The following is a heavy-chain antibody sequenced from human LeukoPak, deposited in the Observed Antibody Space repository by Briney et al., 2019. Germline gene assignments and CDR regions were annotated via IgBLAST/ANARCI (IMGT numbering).Heavy chain of an antibody. CDR2: ISWSSNSV. V-gene: IGHV3-9*01. Sequence: PGGSLRLSCVASGFSFDDYVMHWVRQAPGKGLEWVSFISWSSNSVAYADSVRGRFTISRDNAKNSLYLQMNSLRAEGTALYYCARDSRSGSNSYYYMDVWGIGTTVTVSS. CDR3: ARDSRSGSNSYYYMDV. J-gene: IGHJ6*03. D-gene: IGHD3-10*01. CDR1: GFSFDDYV.